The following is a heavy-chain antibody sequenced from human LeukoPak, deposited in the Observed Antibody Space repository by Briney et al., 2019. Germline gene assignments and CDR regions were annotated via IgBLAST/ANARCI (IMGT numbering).Heavy chain of an antibody. CDR3: AKVGLIDYDFWSGPNYYYYYMDV. J-gene: IGHJ6*03. V-gene: IGHV3-7*01. CDR1: GFSISNHW. CDR2: IHQDGAEK. Sequence: GGSLRLSCAASGFSISNHWMSWVRQAPGRGLEWVANIHQDGAEKYYVDSVNGRFTISRDNAKNSLYLQMNSLRAEDTAVYYCAKVGLIDYDFWSGPNYYYYYMDVWGKGTTVTVSS. D-gene: IGHD3-3*01.